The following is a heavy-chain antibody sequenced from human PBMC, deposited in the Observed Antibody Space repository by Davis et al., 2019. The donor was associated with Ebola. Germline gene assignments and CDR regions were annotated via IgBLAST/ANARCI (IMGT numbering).Heavy chain of an antibody. V-gene: IGHV1-8*01. J-gene: IGHJ5*02. D-gene: IGHD3-16*02. CDR1: GYSFSAYD. CDR2: MNPYSGNA. Sequence: ALVKVSCKASGYSFSAYDINWVRQATGQGLEWMGWMNPYSGNAGYAQKFQGRVTMTRSTSTNTAYMELRSLTFEDTALYYCVRGLIGGPWGQGTLVTVSS. CDR3: VRGLIGGP.